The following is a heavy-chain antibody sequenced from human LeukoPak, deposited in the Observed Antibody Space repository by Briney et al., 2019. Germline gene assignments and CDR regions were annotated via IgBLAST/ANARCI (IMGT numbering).Heavy chain of an antibody. D-gene: IGHD2-8*01. J-gene: IGHJ6*04. CDR2: ISYDGSNK. Sequence: GGSLRLSCAASGFTFSSYGMHWVRQAPGKGLEGVAVISYDGSNKYYADSVKGRFTISRGNSKNTLYLQMNSLRADDTAVYYCAKDQAVRVLIYYYSYGMDVWGKGTTVTVSS. CDR1: GFTFSSYG. CDR3: AKDQAVRVLIYYYSYGMDV. V-gene: IGHV3-30*18.